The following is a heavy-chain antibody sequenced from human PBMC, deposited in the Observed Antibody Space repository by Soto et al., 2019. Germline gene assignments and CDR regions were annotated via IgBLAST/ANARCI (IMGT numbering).Heavy chain of an antibody. V-gene: IGHV3-30*18. CDR1: GFPFISYG. CDR3: AKDVAVSSIWYYFDY. D-gene: IGHD6-13*01. Sequence: QVQLVESGGGVVQPGRSLRLSCAASGFPFISYGMHWVRQAPGKGLEWVAVVSYDGSNKYYAESVKGRFTISRDNSKNTLYLQMNSLRADDTAVYYCAKDVAVSSIWYYFDYWGQGILVTVSS. CDR2: VSYDGSNK. J-gene: IGHJ4*02.